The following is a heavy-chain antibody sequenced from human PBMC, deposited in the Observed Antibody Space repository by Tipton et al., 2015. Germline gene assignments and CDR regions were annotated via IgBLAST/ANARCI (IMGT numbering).Heavy chain of an antibody. D-gene: IGHD2/OR15-2a*01. Sequence: SLRLSCAASGFTFSIFWMHWVRQAPGKGLVWVSRINSDGSTIDYADSVKGRFTISRDNAKNTLYLQMNSLGGEDSAVYYCARAGSFRFDSWGLVTLVTVS. CDR2: INSDGSTI. J-gene: IGHJ4*02. CDR3: ARAGSFRFDS. V-gene: IGHV3-74*01. CDR1: GFTFSIFW.